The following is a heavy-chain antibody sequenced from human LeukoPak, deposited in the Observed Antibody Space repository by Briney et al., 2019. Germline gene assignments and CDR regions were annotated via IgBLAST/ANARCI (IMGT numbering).Heavy chain of an antibody. J-gene: IGHJ4*02. CDR3: ARDYADSSGWYKLDY. CDR1: GFTFSSYA. D-gene: IGHD6-19*01. Sequence: EGSLRLSCAASGFTFSSYAMHWVRQAPGKGLEWVAVISYDGSNKYYADSVKGRFTISRDNSKNTLYLQMNSLRAEDTAVYYCARDYADSSGWYKLDYWGQGTLVTVSS. CDR2: ISYDGSNK. V-gene: IGHV3-30*04.